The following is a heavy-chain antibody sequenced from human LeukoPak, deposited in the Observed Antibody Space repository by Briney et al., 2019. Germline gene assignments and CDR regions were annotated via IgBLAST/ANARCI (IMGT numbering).Heavy chain of an antibody. CDR2: ISGSGGNT. V-gene: IGHV3-23*01. CDR1: GFTFSSYG. Sequence: GGSLRLSCAASGFTFSSYGMSWVRQAPGKGLEWVSTISGSGGNTYYTDSVKGRFTISRDNSKNTLYLQMNSLRAEDTAVYYCAKMPRTVVVAACFDYWGQGTLVTVSS. D-gene: IGHD2-15*01. CDR3: AKMPRTVVVAACFDY. J-gene: IGHJ4*02.